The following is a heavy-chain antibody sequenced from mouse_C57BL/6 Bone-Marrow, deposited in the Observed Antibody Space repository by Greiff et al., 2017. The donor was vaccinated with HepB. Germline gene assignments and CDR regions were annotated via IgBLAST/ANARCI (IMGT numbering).Heavy chain of an antibody. Sequence: EVQLVESGGDLVKPGGSLKLSCAASGFTFSSYGMSWVRQTPDKRLEWVATISSGGSYTYYPDSVKGRLTISRDNAKNTLYLQMSSLKSEDTAMYYCARRDYGSSSFAYWGQGTLVTVSA. J-gene: IGHJ3*01. CDR3: ARRDYGSSSFAY. CDR2: ISSGGSYT. V-gene: IGHV5-6*01. CDR1: GFTFSSYG. D-gene: IGHD1-1*01.